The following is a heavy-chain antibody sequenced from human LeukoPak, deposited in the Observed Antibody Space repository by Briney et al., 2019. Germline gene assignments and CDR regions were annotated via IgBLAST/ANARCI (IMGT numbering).Heavy chain of an antibody. D-gene: IGHD3-10*01. CDR3: AKDDLLWFGDLSSQYYFDY. J-gene: IGHJ4*02. V-gene: IGHV3-23*01. CDR2: ISGSGGST. Sequence: LAGGSLRLSCAASGFTFSSYAMSWVRQAPGKGLEWVSAISGSGGSTYYADSVKGRFTISRDNSKNTLYLQMNSLRAEDTAVYYCAKDDLLWFGDLSSQYYFDYWGQGTLVTVSS. CDR1: GFTFSSYA.